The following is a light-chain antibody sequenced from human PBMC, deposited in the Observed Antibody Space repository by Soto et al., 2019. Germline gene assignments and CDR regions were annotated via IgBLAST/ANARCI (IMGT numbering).Light chain of an antibody. Sequence: DIQMTQSPSSVSASVGDSVTITCRASQDISSWLAWYQQKPGKAPNLLIYAASILQSGVPSRFSGSGSATDFSLTISSLQHEDVATYYCQQAHSFPLTFGGGTKVEIK. CDR1: QDISSW. V-gene: IGKV1D-12*01. J-gene: IGKJ4*01. CDR2: AAS. CDR3: QQAHSFPLT.